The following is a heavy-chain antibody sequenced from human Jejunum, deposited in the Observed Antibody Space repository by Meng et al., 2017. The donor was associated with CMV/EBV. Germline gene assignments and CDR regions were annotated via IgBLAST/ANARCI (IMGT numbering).Heavy chain of an antibody. Sequence: CAASGFTFRDFNMSWVRQAPGQGLEWLSYITDSYSISYADSLKGRFTISRDNARNSVYLQLNSLRVEDTAVYYCARRWAVAGLDYWGQGTLVTVSS. V-gene: IGHV3-11*04. J-gene: IGHJ4*02. CDR3: ARRWAVAGLDY. CDR1: GFTFRDFN. D-gene: IGHD6-19*01. CDR2: ITDSYSI.